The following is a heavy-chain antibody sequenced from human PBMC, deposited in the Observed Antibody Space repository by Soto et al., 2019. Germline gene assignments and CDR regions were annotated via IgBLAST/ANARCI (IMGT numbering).Heavy chain of an antibody. D-gene: IGHD3-16*01. CDR2: IYYSGNT. J-gene: IGHJ4*02. V-gene: IGHV4-61*08. Sequence: QVQLQESGPGLVKPSETLSLTCTVSGDSVNSRAYYWTWIRQPPGKGLEWLGYIYYSGNTNYNPSPRSGGTSTTDTSKNQFSLKAAAVAADDTAVYYCAGGVGGGYWGQGTLVTVSS. CDR3: AGGVGGGY. CDR1: GDSVNSRAYY.